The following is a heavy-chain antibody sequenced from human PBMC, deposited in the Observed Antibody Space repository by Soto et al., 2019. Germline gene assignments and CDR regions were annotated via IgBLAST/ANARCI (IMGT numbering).Heavy chain of an antibody. CDR3: ARDRGSGYNTWDIYMDV. D-gene: IGHD5-12*01. CDR1: GFTFSSYS. CDR2: ISSSSSTI. Sequence: GGSLRLSCAASGFTFSSYSMNWVRQAPGKGLEWVSYISSSSSTIYYADSVRGRFTISRDNAKNSLYLQMNSLRAEDTAVYYCARDRGSGYNTWDIYMDVWGKGTTVTVSS. J-gene: IGHJ6*03. V-gene: IGHV3-48*01.